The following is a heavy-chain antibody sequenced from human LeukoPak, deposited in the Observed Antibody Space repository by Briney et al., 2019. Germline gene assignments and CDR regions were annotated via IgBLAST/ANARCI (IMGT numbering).Heavy chain of an antibody. Sequence: SETLSLTCAVSGGSFSGYYWSWIRQPPGKGLEWIGEINHSGSTNYNPSLKSRVTISVDTSKNQFSLKLKSVTAADTAVYYCARGGDRSSWSIDYWGQGTLVTVSS. J-gene: IGHJ4*02. CDR2: INHSGST. CDR1: GGSFSGYY. D-gene: IGHD6-13*01. CDR3: ARGGDRSSWSIDY. V-gene: IGHV4-34*01.